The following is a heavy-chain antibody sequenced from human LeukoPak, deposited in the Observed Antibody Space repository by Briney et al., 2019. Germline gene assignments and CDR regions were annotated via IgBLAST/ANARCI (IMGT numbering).Heavy chain of an antibody. V-gene: IGHV4-34*01. CDR2: INHSGST. J-gene: IGHJ3*02. CDR1: GGSFSGYY. D-gene: IGHD6-19*01. CDR3: ARGASPPGIRRIAVASRAFDI. Sequence: SETLSLTCAVYGGSFSGYYWSWIRQPPGKGLEWIGEINHSGSTNYNPSLKSRVTISVDTSKNQFSLKLSSVTAADTAGYYCARGASPPGIRRIAVASRAFDIWGQGTMVTVSS.